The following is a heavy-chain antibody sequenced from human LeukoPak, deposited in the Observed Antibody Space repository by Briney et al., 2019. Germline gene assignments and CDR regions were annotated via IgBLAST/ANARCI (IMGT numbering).Heavy chain of an antibody. Sequence: GGSLRLSCAASGFTFDDYAMHWVRQAPGKGLEWVSGISWNSGSIGYADSVKGRFTISRDNAKNSLYPQMNSLRAEDTALYYCAKDSGEYSSSSLSPFQHWGQGTLVTVSS. CDR1: GFTFDDYA. V-gene: IGHV3-9*01. CDR3: AKDSGEYSSSSLSPFQH. D-gene: IGHD6-6*01. J-gene: IGHJ1*01. CDR2: ISWNSGSI.